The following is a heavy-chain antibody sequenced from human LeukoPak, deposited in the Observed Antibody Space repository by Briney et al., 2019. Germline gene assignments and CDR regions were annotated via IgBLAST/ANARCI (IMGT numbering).Heavy chain of an antibody. CDR1: GFTFSNAW. J-gene: IGHJ4*02. Sequence: GGSLRLSCAASGFTFSNAWISCVRQAPGRGLDWVGRIKSKTDGGTTDYASPVKGRFTISRDDSKNTLYLQMNSLKTEDTAVYYCTTGEFLEWLLYFDYWGQGTLVTVSS. D-gene: IGHD3-3*01. CDR2: IKSKTDGGTT. V-gene: IGHV3-15*01. CDR3: TTGEFLEWLLYFDY.